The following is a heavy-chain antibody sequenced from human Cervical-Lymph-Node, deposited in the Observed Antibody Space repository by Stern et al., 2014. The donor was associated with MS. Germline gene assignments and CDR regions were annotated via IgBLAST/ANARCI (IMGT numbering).Heavy chain of an antibody. J-gene: IGHJ4*02. CDR1: VFSLSTTGMC. Sequence: QVTLKESGPALVKPTQTLTLTCSFSVFSLSTTGMCVSWIRQPPGQALEWLALIDWDGDKYYTTSLKTRLTISKDTSKNQVVLTMTNVDPVDTATYYCVRSQTMFRGVTFFDYWGQGTLITVSS. V-gene: IGHV2-70*01. CDR2: IDWDGDK. D-gene: IGHD3-10*01. CDR3: VRSQTMFRGVTFFDY.